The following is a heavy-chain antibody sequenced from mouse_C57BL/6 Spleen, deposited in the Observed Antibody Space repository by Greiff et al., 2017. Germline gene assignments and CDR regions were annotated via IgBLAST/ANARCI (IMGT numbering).Heavy chain of an antibody. CDR1: GFNIKDDY. V-gene: IGHV14-4*01. J-gene: IGHJ4*01. CDR3: IPGGNYDYAMDY. D-gene: IGHD2-1*01. Sequence: VHVKQSGAELVRPGASVKLSCTASGFNIKDDYMHWVKQRPEQGLEWIGWIDPENGDTEYASKFQGKATITADTSSNTAYLQLSSLTSEDTAVYYCIPGGNYDYAMDYWGQGTSVTVSS. CDR2: IDPENGDT.